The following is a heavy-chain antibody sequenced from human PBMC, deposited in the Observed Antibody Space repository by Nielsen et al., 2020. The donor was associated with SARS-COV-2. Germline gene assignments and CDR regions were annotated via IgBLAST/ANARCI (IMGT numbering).Heavy chain of an antibody. CDR1: GDSVSSSSAA. V-gene: IGHV6-1*01. J-gene: IGHJ6*03. Sequence: SQTLSLTCAISGDSVSSSSAAWNWTRQSPSRGHEWLGRTYYRSKWYNDYAVSVKSRITINPDTSKNQFSLHLNSVTPEDTAVYYCARARGAYGDYYYYYTDVWGKGTTVTVSS. CDR2: TYYRSKWYN. D-gene: IGHD4-17*01. CDR3: ARARGAYGDYYYYYTDV.